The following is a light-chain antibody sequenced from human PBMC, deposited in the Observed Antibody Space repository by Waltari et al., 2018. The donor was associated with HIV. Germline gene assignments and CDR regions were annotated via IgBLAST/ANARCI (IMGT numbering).Light chain of an antibody. J-gene: IGLJ1*01. CDR3: VGWDSSLSAYV. V-gene: IGLV1-47*01. CDR2: KNF. CDR1: SSNIENDN. Sequence: QSFLTQPPSASGTPGQTVTISCSGSSSNIENDNVYWYQKLPGMTPKLLIYKNFLRPSGVPDRVAACKSGTSASLTIGGLRSADEADYYCVGWDSSLSAYVFGAGTKVAVL.